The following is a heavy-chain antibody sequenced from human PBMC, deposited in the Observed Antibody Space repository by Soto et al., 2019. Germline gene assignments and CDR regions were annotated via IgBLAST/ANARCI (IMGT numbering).Heavy chain of an antibody. J-gene: IGHJ6*02. Sequence: GESLKISCHASGYTFSAFWITWVRQMPGKGLEWMATIDPRDSYSNYSLSFQGHVTISADKSIGSAYLHWSTLEASDTAIYYCARMDVWGQGTTVTVSS. CDR1: GYTFSAFW. CDR3: ARMDV. V-gene: IGHV5-10-1*01. CDR2: IDPRDSYS.